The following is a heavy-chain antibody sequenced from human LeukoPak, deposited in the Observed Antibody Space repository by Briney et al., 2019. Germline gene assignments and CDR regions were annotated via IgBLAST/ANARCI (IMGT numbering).Heavy chain of an antibody. D-gene: IGHD3-9*01. Sequence: SVKVSCKASGGTFSSYTISWVRQAPGQGLEWMGRIIPIFGTANYAQKFQGRVTITTDESTSTAYMELSSLRSEDTAVYYCASRMYGGDILTGYYPDYYYYYMDVWGKGTTVTVSS. V-gene: IGHV1-69*05. CDR1: GGTFSSYT. CDR3: ASRMYGGDILTGYYPDYYYYYMDV. CDR2: IIPIFGTA. J-gene: IGHJ6*03.